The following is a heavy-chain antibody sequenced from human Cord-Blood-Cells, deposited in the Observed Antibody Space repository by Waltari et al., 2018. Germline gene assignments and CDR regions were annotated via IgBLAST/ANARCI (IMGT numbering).Heavy chain of an antibody. D-gene: IGHD3-22*01. CDR2: ISGSGGST. Sequence: EVQLLESGGGLVQPGGSLRLSCAASGFTFSSYAMNWVRQAPGKGLEWVSAISGSGGSTYYADSVKGRFTISRDNSKNTLYLQMNSLRAEDTAVYYCAKDQVIVVVITLDYWGQGTLVTVSS. J-gene: IGHJ4*02. CDR1: GFTFSSYA. V-gene: IGHV3-23*01. CDR3: AKDQVIVVVITLDY.